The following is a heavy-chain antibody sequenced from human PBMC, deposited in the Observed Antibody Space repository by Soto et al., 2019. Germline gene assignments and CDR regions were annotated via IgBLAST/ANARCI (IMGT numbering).Heavy chain of an antibody. V-gene: IGHV3-23*01. J-gene: IGHJ3*02. Sequence: GGSLRLSCAASGITFSSYSMNWVRQAPGKGLEWVSAISSSGSNTYYADSVQGRFTISRDNSKNTLYLQMNSLRAEDPAVYYCAKAVVVPGDAFDIWGQGTMVTVSS. CDR1: GITFSSYS. CDR2: ISSSGSNT. D-gene: IGHD2-15*01. CDR3: AKAVVVPGDAFDI.